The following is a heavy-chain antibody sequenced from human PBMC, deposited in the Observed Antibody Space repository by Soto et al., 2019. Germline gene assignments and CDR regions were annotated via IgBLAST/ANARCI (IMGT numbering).Heavy chain of an antibody. Sequence: QLQLQESGPVLGNPSETLSLTSTVSGGYISSRSYYWGWIRHPPGKGLAWIGSLYYSGSTYYNPSLKSRVTISVDTSENQFSLKLSSVTAADTAVYYCAHGSGCTFDYWGQGTLVTVSS. D-gene: IGHD3-10*01. CDR1: GGYISSRSYY. V-gene: IGHV4-39*01. CDR3: AHGSGCTFDY. J-gene: IGHJ4*02. CDR2: LYYSGST.